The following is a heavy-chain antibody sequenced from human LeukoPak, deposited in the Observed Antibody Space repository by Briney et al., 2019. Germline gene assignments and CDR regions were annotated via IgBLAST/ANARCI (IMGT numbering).Heavy chain of an antibody. Sequence: GASVKVSCKASGYSFSIYGITWARQAPGQGLEYLGWISASDGITNYAQKVQDRVTMTTDTSTSTAYLELRSLRSEDTAVYYCARRGAAVTTHFSHWGQGTLVSVSS. V-gene: IGHV1-18*01. J-gene: IGHJ4*02. CDR1: GYSFSIYG. CDR3: ARRGAAVTTHFSH. D-gene: IGHD4-17*01. CDR2: ISASDGIT.